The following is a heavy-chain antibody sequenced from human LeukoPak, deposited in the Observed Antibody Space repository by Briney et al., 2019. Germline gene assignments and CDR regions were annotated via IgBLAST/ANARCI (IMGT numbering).Heavy chain of an antibody. V-gene: IGHV4-31*03. CDR1: GGSISSGGYY. J-gene: IGHJ6*03. D-gene: IGHD3-3*01. CDR2: IYCSGST. CDR3: ARRVAVRFLEQDYYYMDV. Sequence: PSETLSLTCTVSGGSISSGGYYWSWIRQHPGKGLEWIGYIYCSGSTYYNPSLKSRVTISVDTSKNQFSLKLSSVTAADTAVYYCARRVAVRFLEQDYYYMDVWGKGTTVTVSS.